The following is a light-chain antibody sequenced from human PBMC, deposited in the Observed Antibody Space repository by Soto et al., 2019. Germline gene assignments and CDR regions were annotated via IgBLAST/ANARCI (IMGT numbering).Light chain of an antibody. V-gene: IGLV4-60*03. CDR3: ETWDSNTRV. CDR2: LEGSGSY. CDR1: SGHSSYI. Sequence: QSVLTQSSSASASLGSSVKLTCTLSSGHSSYIIAWHQQQPGKAPRYLMKLEGSGSYNKGSGVPDRFSGSSSGADRYLTISNLQSEDEAEYYCETWDSNTRVFGGGTKRTVL. J-gene: IGLJ3*02.